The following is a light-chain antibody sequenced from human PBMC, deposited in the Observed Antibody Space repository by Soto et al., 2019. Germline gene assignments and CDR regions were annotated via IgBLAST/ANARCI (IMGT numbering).Light chain of an antibody. CDR2: TAS. Sequence: DIQMTQSPSSLSASVGDRVTITCRASQSINTYLNWYQQNEGSAPKLLIYTASSLQSGVPSRFSGSGSGTDFTLTISNLQPEDFATYYCQQVYSTPPWTFGQGTRVEIK. CDR3: QQVYSTPPWT. V-gene: IGKV1-39*01. J-gene: IGKJ1*01. CDR1: QSINTY.